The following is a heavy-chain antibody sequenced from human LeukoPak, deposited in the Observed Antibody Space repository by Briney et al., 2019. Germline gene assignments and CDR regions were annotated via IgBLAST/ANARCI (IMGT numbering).Heavy chain of an antibody. J-gene: IGHJ4*02. D-gene: IGHD3-10*01. CDR1: GGSISSGGYS. V-gene: IGHV4-30-2*01. CDR2: IYHSGST. Sequence: NPSQTLSLTCAVSGGSISSGGYSWSWIRQPPGKGLEWIGYIYHSGSTYYNPSLKSRVTISVDRSKNQFSLKLSSVTAADTAVYYCARVRPSPSTYGSGSYYNYFDYWGQGTLVTVSS. CDR3: ARVRPSPSTYGSGSYYNYFDY.